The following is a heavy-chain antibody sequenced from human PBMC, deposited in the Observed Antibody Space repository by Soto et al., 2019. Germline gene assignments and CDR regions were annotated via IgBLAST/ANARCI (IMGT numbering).Heavy chain of an antibody. V-gene: IGHV1-8*01. D-gene: IGHD3-3*01. CDR3: ARDVPMTIFGVVTQFRTRDWFDP. Sequence: ASVKVSCKASGYTFTSYDINWVRQATGQGLEWMGWMNPNSGNTGYAQKLQGRVTMTTDTSTSTAYMELRSLRSDDTAVYYCARDVPMTIFGVVTQFRTRDWFDPWGQGTLVTVSS. J-gene: IGHJ5*02. CDR2: MNPNSGNT. CDR1: GYTFTSYD.